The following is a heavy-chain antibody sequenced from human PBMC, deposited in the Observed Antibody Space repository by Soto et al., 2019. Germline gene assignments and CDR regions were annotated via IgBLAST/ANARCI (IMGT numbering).Heavy chain of an antibody. Sequence: SETLSLTCTVSGATVSRGDYFWTWIRQPPGKGLEWIGYIYSSGTTNYNPALKSRVTISLDTSRSYFSLKLSSVTAADTAVYYCARSFPYYDSSGYYTGGVFDYWGQGTLVTVSS. J-gene: IGHJ4*02. D-gene: IGHD3-22*01. CDR2: IYSSGTT. CDR3: ARSFPYYDSSGYYTGGVFDY. V-gene: IGHV4-61*03. CDR1: GATVSRGDYF.